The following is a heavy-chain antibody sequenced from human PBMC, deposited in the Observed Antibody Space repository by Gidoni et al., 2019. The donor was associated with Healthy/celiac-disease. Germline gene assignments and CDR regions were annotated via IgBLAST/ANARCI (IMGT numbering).Heavy chain of an antibody. V-gene: IGHV1-69*04. D-gene: IGHD3-22*01. CDR2: IIPILGIA. J-gene: IGHJ4*02. CDR3: ARAYYDSSGYYYRY. Sequence: QVQLVQSGAEVKKPGSSVKVSCKASGGPFSSYAISWVRQAPGQGLEWMGRIIPILGIANYAQKFQGRVTITADKSTSTAYMELSSLRSEDTAVYYCARAYYDSSGYYYRYWGQGTLVTVSS. CDR1: GGPFSSYA.